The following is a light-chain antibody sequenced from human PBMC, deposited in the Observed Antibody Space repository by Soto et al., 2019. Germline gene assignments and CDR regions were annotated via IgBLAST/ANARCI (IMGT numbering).Light chain of an antibody. J-gene: IGLJ2*01. V-gene: IGLV2-23*01. Sequence: QSVLTQPASVSGSPGQSITISCTGTSCDVGSYNLVSWYQQHPGKAPKLMIYEGSKRPSGVSNRFSGSKSGNTASLTISGLQAEDEADYYCCSYAGSSTPVVFGGGTKLTVL. CDR3: CSYAGSSTPVV. CDR2: EGS. CDR1: SCDVGSYNL.